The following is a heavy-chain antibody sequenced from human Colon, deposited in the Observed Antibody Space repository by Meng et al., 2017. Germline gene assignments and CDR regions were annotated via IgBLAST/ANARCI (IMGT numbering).Heavy chain of an antibody. V-gene: IGHV3-66*02. D-gene: IGHD3-3*01. J-gene: IGHJ4*02. CDR3: ANRFV. CDR2: IHSSAGT. Sequence: EVPLGESWGGLVQPGGSLRLSCAVSGFSVSSDFMIWVRQAPGKGLEWVSMIHSSAGTFFADSVKGRFTVSTDNSKNTLYLQMNSLRIEDTAVYHCANRFVWGLGTLVTVSS. CDR1: GFSVSSDF.